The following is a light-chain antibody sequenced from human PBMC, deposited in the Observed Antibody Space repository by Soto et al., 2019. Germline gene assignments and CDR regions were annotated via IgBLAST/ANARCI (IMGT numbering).Light chain of an antibody. CDR2: DVT. CDR3: SSYTTNGVGV. CDR1: DSDVGGYNY. J-gene: IGLJ2*01. Sequence: QSALTQPASVSGSPGQSITISCTGTDSDVGGYNYVSWYQHHPANAHKVMIYDVTYRPSGASNRFSGSKSGNTASLTISGLQAEDEADYYCSSYTTNGVGVFGGGTKLTV. V-gene: IGLV2-14*03.